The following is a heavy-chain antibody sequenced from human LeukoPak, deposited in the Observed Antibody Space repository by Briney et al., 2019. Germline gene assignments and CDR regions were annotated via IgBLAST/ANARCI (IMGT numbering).Heavy chain of an antibody. V-gene: IGHV3-48*03. D-gene: IGHD1-26*01. CDR1: GFTFRSYE. J-gene: IGHJ4*02. CDR2: ISTRGSTI. Sequence: AGGSLRLSCAVSGFTFRSYEMNWVRQAPGKGLEWLSHISTRGSTIYYADSVKGRFTISRDNAQNSLYLQMNSLRVEDTAVYYCAKVLSGSQGYWGQGTLVNVFS. CDR3: AKVLSGSQGY.